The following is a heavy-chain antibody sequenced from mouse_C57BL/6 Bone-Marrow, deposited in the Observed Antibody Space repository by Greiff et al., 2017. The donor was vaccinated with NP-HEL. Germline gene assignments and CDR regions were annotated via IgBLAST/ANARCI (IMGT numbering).Heavy chain of an antibody. CDR1: GYTFTSYW. CDR2: IDPSDSYT. V-gene: IGHV1-59*01. CDR3: GAVDY. Sequence: VQLQQPGAELVRPGTSVKLSCKASGYTFTSYWMHWVKQRPGQGLEWIGVIDPSDSYTNYNQKFKGKATLTVDTSSSTAYMQLSSLTSEDSAVYYCGAVDYWGQGTSVTVSS. J-gene: IGHJ4*01.